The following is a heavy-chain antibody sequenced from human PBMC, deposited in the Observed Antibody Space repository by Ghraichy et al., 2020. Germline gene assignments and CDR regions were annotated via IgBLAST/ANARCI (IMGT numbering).Heavy chain of an antibody. CDR3: ARGRGCSGGSCYGYYGMDV. CDR2: MNPNSGNT. CDR1: GYTFTSYD. Sequence: ASVKVSCKASGYTFTSYDINWVRQATGQGLEWMGWMNPNSGNTGYAQKFQGRVTMTRNTSISTAYMELSSLRSEDTAVYYCARGRGCSGGSCYGYYGMDVWGQGFTVNV. J-gene: IGHJ6*02. V-gene: IGHV1-8*01. D-gene: IGHD2-15*01.